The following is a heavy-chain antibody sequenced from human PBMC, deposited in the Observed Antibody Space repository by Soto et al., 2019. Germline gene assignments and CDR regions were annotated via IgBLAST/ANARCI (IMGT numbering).Heavy chain of an antibody. CDR1: GFTFRTYG. V-gene: IGHV3-30*18. CDR2: ISNNGIKK. Sequence: QVQLVESGGGVVQPGRSLRLSCAASGFTFRTYGMHWVRQAPGKGLEWLAVISNNGIKKYYADSVKGRFTISRDNSRDTLFLQMNSVGGEDTAIYSCAKVIRADSTSSNFYYYSGLDVWGQGTTVTVSS. J-gene: IGHJ6*02. CDR3: AKVIRADSTSSNFYYYSGLDV. D-gene: IGHD6-6*01.